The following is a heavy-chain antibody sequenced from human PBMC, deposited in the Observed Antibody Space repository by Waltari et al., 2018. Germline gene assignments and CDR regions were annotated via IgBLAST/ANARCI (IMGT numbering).Heavy chain of an antibody. CDR2: IYTSGST. J-gene: IGHJ3*02. D-gene: IGHD1-7*01. CDR1: GGSISSGSYY. V-gene: IGHV4-61*02. Sequence: QVQLQESGPGLVKPSQTLSLTCTVSGGSISSGSYYWSWIRQPAGKGLEWIGRIYTSGSTNYNPSLKSRVTISVDTSKNQFSLKLSSVTAADTAVYYCARRPLKLNGAFDIWGQGTMVTVSS. CDR3: ARRPLKLNGAFDI.